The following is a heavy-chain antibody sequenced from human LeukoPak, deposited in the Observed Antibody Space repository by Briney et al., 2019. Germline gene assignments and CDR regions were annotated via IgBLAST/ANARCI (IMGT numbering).Heavy chain of an antibody. CDR1: GGTFSSYA. J-gene: IGHJ5*02. Sequence: SVKVSCKASGGTFSSYAISWVRQAPGQGLEWMGRIIPIFGTANYAQKFQGRVTITTDESTSTAYMELSSLRSEDTAVYYCARDIYYGSGSFNWFDPWGQGTLVTVST. CDR2: IIPIFGTA. D-gene: IGHD3-10*01. V-gene: IGHV1-69*05. CDR3: ARDIYYGSGSFNWFDP.